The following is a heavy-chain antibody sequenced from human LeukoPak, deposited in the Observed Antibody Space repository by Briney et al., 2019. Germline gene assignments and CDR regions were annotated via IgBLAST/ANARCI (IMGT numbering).Heavy chain of an antibody. V-gene: IGHV4-4*09. CDR2: IYTSGST. D-gene: IGHD2-15*01. CDR1: GGSISSYY. J-gene: IGHJ6*02. CDR3: ARDHGGYYYYYGMDV. Sequence: SETLSLTCTVSGGSISSYYWSWIRQPPGKGLEWIGYIYTSGSTNYNPSLKSRVTISVDTPKNQFSLKLSSVTAADTAVYYCARDHGGYYYYYGMDVWGQGTTVTVSS.